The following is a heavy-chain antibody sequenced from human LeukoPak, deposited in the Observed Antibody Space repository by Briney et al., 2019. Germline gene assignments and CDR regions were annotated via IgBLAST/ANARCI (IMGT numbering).Heavy chain of an antibody. CDR2: ISGSGGST. D-gene: IGHD3-9*01. CDR1: GSTFSSYA. Sequence: GGSLRLSCAASGSTFSSYAMSWVRQAPGKGLEWVSAISGSGGSTYYADSVKGRFTISRDNSKNTLYLQMNSLRAEDTAVYYCAKTYYDILTGYYTFDYWGQGTLVTVSS. CDR3: AKTYYDILTGYYTFDY. V-gene: IGHV3-23*01. J-gene: IGHJ4*02.